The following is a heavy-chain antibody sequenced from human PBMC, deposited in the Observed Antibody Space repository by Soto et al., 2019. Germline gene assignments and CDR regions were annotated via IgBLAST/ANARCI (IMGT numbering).Heavy chain of an antibody. CDR2: VNPNGGYT. D-gene: IGHD3-10*01. CDR1: GYTFTGYY. Sequence: QIQLVQSGAEVKKPGASVKVSCKASGYTFTGYYMHWVRQAPGQGLEWMGCVNPNGGYTNYAKKLQDRIDMTRDTSITTVHMELSRLRADDTAVYYCAREEGFRSTMVRGRWFDPWGQGTLVTVSS. V-gene: IGHV1-2*02. CDR3: AREEGFRSTMVRGRWFDP. J-gene: IGHJ5*02.